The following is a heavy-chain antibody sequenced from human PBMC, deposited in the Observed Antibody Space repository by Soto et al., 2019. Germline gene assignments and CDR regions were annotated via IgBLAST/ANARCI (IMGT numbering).Heavy chain of an antibody. CDR1: GFSFGSSW. CDR3: ARDVSPGSSSLYLDAFDI. Sequence: EVQLVESGGGLVQPGGSLRLSCVASGFSFGSSWMTWVRQAPGKGLEWVANIKKDGSQISYLDSVRGRFTISRDNAKNSLYLHMNSLRAEDTALYYCARDVSPGSSSLYLDAFDIWGQGTMVTASS. V-gene: IGHV3-7*05. J-gene: IGHJ3*02. CDR2: IKKDGSQI. D-gene: IGHD6-13*01.